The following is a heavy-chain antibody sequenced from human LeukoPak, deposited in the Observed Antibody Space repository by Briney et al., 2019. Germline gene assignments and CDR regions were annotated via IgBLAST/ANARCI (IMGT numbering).Heavy chain of an antibody. V-gene: IGHV4-59*01. Sequence: SETLSLTCTVSGGSISSYYWSWIRQPPGKGLEWIGYIYYSGSTNYNPSLKSRVTISVDTSKNQFSLKLSSVTAADTAVYYCANDSSGLGAFDIWGQGTMVTVSS. J-gene: IGHJ3*02. D-gene: IGHD3-22*01. CDR2: IYYSGST. CDR3: ANDSSGLGAFDI. CDR1: GGSISSYY.